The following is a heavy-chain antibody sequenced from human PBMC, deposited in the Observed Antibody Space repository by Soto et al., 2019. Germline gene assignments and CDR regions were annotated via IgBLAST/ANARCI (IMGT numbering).Heavy chain of an antibody. CDR2: ISSSSSYI. Sequence: PGGSLRLSCAASGFTFSSYSMNWVRQAPGKGLEWVSSISSSSSYIYYADSVKGRFTISRDNAKNSLYLQMNSLRAEDTAVYYCAGDLSIQGRFLEWLPHGYYGMDVWGQGTTVTVSS. J-gene: IGHJ6*02. CDR3: AGDLSIQGRFLEWLPHGYYGMDV. D-gene: IGHD3-3*01. CDR1: GFTFSSYS. V-gene: IGHV3-21*01.